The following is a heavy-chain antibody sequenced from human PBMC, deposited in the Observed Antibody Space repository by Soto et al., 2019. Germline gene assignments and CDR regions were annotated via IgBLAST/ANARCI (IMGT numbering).Heavy chain of an antibody. CDR1: GGTFSSYA. CDR2: IIPIFGTA. Sequence: QVQLVQSGAEVKKPGSSVKVSCKASGGTFSSYAISWVRQAPGQGLEWMGGIIPIFGTANYAQKFQGRVTITADESTSTAYMELSSLRSEDTAVYYCARDLRLGELSLGAFDIWGQGTRVTVS. J-gene: IGHJ3*02. V-gene: IGHV1-69*01. D-gene: IGHD3-16*02. CDR3: ARDLRLGELSLGAFDI.